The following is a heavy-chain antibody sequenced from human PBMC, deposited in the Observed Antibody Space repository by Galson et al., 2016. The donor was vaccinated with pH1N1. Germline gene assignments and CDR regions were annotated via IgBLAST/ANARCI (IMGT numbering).Heavy chain of an antibody. Sequence: SLRLSCAASGFTFNTYAMHWVRQAPGKGLEWVSYISATGGSTYYADSVKGRFTISRDTSKNTMYLQMNSLRAEDTAVYYCAKFRESIPWRTGEFDLWGQGTLVTVSS. D-gene: IGHD3-10*01. J-gene: IGHJ4*02. CDR2: ISATGGST. CDR3: AKFRESIPWRTGEFDL. V-gene: IGHV3-23*01. CDR1: GFTFNTYA.